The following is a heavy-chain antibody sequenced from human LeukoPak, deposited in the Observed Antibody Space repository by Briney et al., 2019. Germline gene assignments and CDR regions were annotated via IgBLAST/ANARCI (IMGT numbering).Heavy chain of an antibody. J-gene: IGHJ3*02. CDR3: ARSVLRYFDRSSGAFDI. V-gene: IGHV3-11*06. D-gene: IGHD3-9*01. CDR2: ISPSSSYT. Sequence: GGSLRLSCAASGFTFSDYYLSWVRQAPGKGLEWVSFISPSSSYTNYADSVKGRFTISRDNAKNSLYLQMSSLRAEDTAVYYCARSVLRYFDRSSGAFDIWGQGTMVTVSS. CDR1: GFTFSDYY.